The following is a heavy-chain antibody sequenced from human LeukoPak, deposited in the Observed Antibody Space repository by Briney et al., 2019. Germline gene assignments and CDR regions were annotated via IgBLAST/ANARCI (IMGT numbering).Heavy chain of an antibody. Sequence: SETLSLTCTVSGDSISNYFWSWIRQPAGKGLEWIGRIYASGSTSYNPSLKSRVTMSVDTSKNHFSLNLSSVTAADPAVYYCAGQTSVAGLGYWGQGTLVTVSS. D-gene: IGHD6-19*01. J-gene: IGHJ4*02. CDR2: IYASGST. CDR3: AGQTSVAGLGY. V-gene: IGHV4-4*07. CDR1: GDSISNYF.